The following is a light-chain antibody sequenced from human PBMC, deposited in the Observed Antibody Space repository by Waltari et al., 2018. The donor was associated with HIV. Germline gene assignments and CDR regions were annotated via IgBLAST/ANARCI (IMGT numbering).Light chain of an antibody. CDR2: QGT. CDR1: KLGDKY. V-gene: IGLV3-1*01. Sequence: SYELTQPPSVSVSPGQTASITCSGDKLGDKYACWYQQKSGQSPVLVIYQGTKRPSGIPDRFTGSNSGNTATMTISGTQAMDEADDDCEAWSSSTAVLFGGGTKLTVL. CDR3: EAWSSSTAVL. J-gene: IGLJ2*01.